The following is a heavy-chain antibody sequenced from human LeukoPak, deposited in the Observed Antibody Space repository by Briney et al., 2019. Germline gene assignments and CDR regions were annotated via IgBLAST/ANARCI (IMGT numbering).Heavy chain of an antibody. CDR2: ISAYNGNT. V-gene: IGHV1-2*02. Sequence: GASVKVSCKASGYTFTSYYMHWVRQAPGQGLEWMGWISAYNGNTNYAQKFQGRVTMTRDTSISTAYMELSRLRSDDTAVYYCARDDSSGFLIDYWGQGTLVTVSS. CDR1: GYTFTSYY. D-gene: IGHD3-22*01. J-gene: IGHJ4*02. CDR3: ARDDSSGFLIDY.